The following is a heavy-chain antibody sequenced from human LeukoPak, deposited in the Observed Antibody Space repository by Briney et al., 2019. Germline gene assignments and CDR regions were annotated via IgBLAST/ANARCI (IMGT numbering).Heavy chain of an antibody. D-gene: IGHD3-10*01. J-gene: IGHJ4*02. CDR3: ARGGGVYYYGSGGLSYYFDY. CDR2: ISGGST. CDR1: GFTVSSNE. Sequence: PGGSLRLSCAASGFTVSSNEMSWVRQAPGKGLEWVSSISGGSTYYADSRKGRFTISRDNSKNTLHLQMNSLRAEDTAVYYCARGGGVYYYGSGGLSYYFDYWGQGTLVTVSS. V-gene: IGHV3-38-3*01.